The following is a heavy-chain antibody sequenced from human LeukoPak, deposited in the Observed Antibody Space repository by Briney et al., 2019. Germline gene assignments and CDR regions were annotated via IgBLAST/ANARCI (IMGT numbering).Heavy chain of an antibody. Sequence: APVKLSCKASEYTLSPSYMNSGPQAPGQGLEWMGWINPNSGGTTYAQNFQGRVTMTRDTSGTTVYMDLSSLRSDDTAVYYCARELSMAGGVPGGGFQHWGQGTLVIVSS. J-gene: IGHJ1*01. V-gene: IGHV1-2*02. CDR3: ARELSMAGGVPGGGFQH. D-gene: IGHD3-10*01. CDR1: EYTLSPSY. CDR2: INPNSGGT.